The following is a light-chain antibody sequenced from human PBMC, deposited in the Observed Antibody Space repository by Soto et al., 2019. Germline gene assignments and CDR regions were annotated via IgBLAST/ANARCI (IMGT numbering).Light chain of an antibody. J-gene: IGKJ5*01. V-gene: IGKV3-20*01. Sequence: ENVLTQSPATLSLSQGERATLSCRASQTVGSSFLAWYQQKRGQAPRLLIYGASSRATGIPDRFSGSGSGTDLTLTISRLESEDFTVYYCQQYGSSITFGQGTRLEIK. CDR2: GAS. CDR1: QTVGSSF. CDR3: QQYGSSIT.